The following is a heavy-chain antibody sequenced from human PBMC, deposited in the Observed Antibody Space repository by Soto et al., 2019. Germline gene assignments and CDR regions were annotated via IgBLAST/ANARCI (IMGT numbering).Heavy chain of an antibody. CDR3: ARDHVIKPRYYGMDV. Sequence: QVQLVQSGAEVEKPGSSVKVSCKASGGTFSSYAISWVRQAPGQGLEWMGGIIPIFGTANYAQKFQGRVTIXXDXSXXRAYMELSSLRSEDTAVYYCARDHVIKPRYYGMDVWGQGTTVTVSS. J-gene: IGHJ6*02. CDR2: IIPIFGTA. V-gene: IGHV1-69*12. CDR1: GGTFSSYA.